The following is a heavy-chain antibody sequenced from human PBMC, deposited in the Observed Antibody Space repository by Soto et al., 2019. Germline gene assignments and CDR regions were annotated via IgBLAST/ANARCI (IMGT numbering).Heavy chain of an antibody. J-gene: IGHJ6*02. Sequence: GGSLRLSCASSGFTFSSYSMNLVRQAPGKGLEWVSSISSSSSYIYYADSVKGRFTISRDNAKNSLYLQMNSLRAEDTAVYYCARDRDCSSTSCYSNGMDVWGQGTTVTVSS. V-gene: IGHV3-21*01. CDR1: GFTFSSYS. D-gene: IGHD2-2*01. CDR2: ISSSSSYI. CDR3: ARDRDCSSTSCYSNGMDV.